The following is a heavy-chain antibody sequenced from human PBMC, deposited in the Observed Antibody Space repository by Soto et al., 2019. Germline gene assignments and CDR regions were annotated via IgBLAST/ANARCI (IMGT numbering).Heavy chain of an antibody. Sequence: SETLSLTCTVSGGSISSGDYYWSWIRQHPGKGLEWIGYIYYSGSTYYNPSLKSRVTISVDTSKNQFSLKLSSVTAADTAVYYCASIYDSSGYYYGNNWFDPWGQGTLVTVSS. CDR3: ASIYDSSGYYYGNNWFDP. CDR2: IYYSGST. D-gene: IGHD3-22*01. V-gene: IGHV4-31*03. J-gene: IGHJ5*02. CDR1: GGSISSGDYY.